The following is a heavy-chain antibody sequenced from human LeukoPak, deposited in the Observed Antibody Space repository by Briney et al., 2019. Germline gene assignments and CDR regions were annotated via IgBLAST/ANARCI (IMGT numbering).Heavy chain of an antibody. CDR3: ARDGVVVAATPYYYYGMDV. CDR2: IIPIFGTA. D-gene: IGHD2-15*01. CDR1: GGTFSSYA. Sequence: SVKVSCKASGGTFSSYAISWVRQAPGQGLEWMGGIIPIFGTANYAQKFQGRVTITADESTSTAYMELSSLRSEDTAVYYCARDGVVVAATPYYYYGMDVWGQGTTVTVSS. V-gene: IGHV1-69*01. J-gene: IGHJ6*02.